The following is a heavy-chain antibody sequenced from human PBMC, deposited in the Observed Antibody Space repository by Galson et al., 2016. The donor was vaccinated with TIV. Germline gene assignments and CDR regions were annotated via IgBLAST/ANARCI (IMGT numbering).Heavy chain of an antibody. D-gene: IGHD3-10*01. J-gene: IGHJ6*02. CDR1: GGSISNGDYY. Sequence: LSLTCAVFGGSISNGDYYWTWIRQPPGKGLEWIGYVYYSGATNYNPSLKRRVTLSVDRSTNQFSLRLNSVTAADTAVYSCARCRGDYYYGIDVWGQGTTVTVSS. V-gene: IGHV4-30-4*08. CDR2: VYYSGAT. CDR3: ARCRGDYYYGIDV.